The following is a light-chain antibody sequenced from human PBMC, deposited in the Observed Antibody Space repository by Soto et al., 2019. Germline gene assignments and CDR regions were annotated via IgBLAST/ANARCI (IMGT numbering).Light chain of an antibody. Sequence: QSVLTQSPSASASLGASVKLTCTLSSGHSSFAIAWHQQQPGKGPRYLMKLNNDGSHTKGDGIPDRFSGSSSGAERYLTISSLQSDDEADYYCQTWGPGIRVFGGGTKLTVL. J-gene: IGLJ3*02. CDR3: QTWGPGIRV. V-gene: IGLV4-69*01. CDR2: LNNDGSH. CDR1: SGHSSFA.